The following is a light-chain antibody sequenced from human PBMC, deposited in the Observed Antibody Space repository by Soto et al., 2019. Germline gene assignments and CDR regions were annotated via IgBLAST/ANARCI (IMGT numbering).Light chain of an antibody. J-gene: IGKJ1*01. V-gene: IGKV3-20*01. CDR1: QSVSSSY. CDR3: QQYGSSLVT. Sequence: EIVLTQSPGTLSLSPGERATLSCRASQSVSSSYLAWYQQKPGQAPRLLIYGASSRATGIPDRFSGSGSGTDFTLTIGRLEPEDFAVYYCQQYGSSLVTFGQGTEVEIK. CDR2: GAS.